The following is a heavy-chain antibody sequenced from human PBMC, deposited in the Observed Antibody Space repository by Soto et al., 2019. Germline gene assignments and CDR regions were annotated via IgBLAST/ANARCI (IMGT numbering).Heavy chain of an antibody. D-gene: IGHD3-10*01. CDR2: ISSSSDTK. J-gene: IGHJ5*02. CDR1: GLTFSSYS. V-gene: IGHV3-48*04. CDR3: TRREDKAFGDPIGP. Sequence: PGGSLRLSCAASGLTFSSYSMNWVRQAPGKGLEWVSSISSSSDTKYYADSVKGRFTISGDNAKNSLYLQMNSLISDDTAVYFCTRREDKAFGDPIGPWGQGTLVTVSS.